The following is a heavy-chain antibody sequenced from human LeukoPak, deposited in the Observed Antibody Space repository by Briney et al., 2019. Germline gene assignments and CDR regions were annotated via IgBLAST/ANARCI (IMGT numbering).Heavy chain of an antibody. CDR3: ARGPASIVVVPAGHYYYYMDV. D-gene: IGHD2-2*01. CDR2: INHSGST. CDR1: GGSFSGYY. Sequence: SETLSLTCAVYGGSFSGYYWSWIRPPPGKGLGGIGEINHSGSTNYNPSLKRRVTISVDTSKNQCSLKLSSVTAADTAVYYCARGPASIVVVPAGHYYYYMDVWGKGTTVTVSS. J-gene: IGHJ6*03. V-gene: IGHV4-34*01.